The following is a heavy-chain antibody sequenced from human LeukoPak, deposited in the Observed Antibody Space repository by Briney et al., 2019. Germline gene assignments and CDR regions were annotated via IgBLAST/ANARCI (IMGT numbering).Heavy chain of an antibody. J-gene: IGHJ4*02. CDR1: GGSISSYY. CDR3: ARAKRSGSYHFDY. D-gene: IGHD1-26*01. Sequence: SETLSLTCTVSGGSISSYYWGWIRQPPGKGLEWIGSIYYSGSTYYNPSLKSRVTISVDTSKNQFSLKLSSVTAADTAVYYCARAKRSGSYHFDYWGQGTLVTVSS. CDR2: IYYSGST. V-gene: IGHV4-39*07.